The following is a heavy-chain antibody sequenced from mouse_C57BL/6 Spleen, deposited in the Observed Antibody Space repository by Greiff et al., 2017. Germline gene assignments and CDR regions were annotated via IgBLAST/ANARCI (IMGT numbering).Heavy chain of an antibody. CDR3: ARGTTVFAVDY. V-gene: IGHV1-82*01. Sequence: QVQLQQSGPELVKPGASVKISCKASGYAFSSSWMNWVKQRPGKGLEWIGGIYPGDGDTKYNGKFKGKATLTADKSSRTAYMQLSSLTSEDSAVYFCARGTTVFAVDYWGQGTTLTVSS. J-gene: IGHJ2*01. D-gene: IGHD1-1*01. CDR1: GYAFSSSW. CDR2: IYPGDGDT.